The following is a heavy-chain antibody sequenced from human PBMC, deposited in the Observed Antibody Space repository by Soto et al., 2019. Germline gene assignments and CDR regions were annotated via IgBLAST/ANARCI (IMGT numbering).Heavy chain of an antibody. D-gene: IGHD2-15*01. J-gene: IGHJ6*02. CDR3: ARDQLAGVAATRGFRNGMDV. V-gene: IGHV4-59*01. CDR2: IYYSGST. Sequence: SDTLSLTCXAAGGSISSYDWSWIRQPPGKGLEWIGYIYYSGSTNYNPSLKSRVTISVDTSKNQFSLKLSSVTAADTAVYYCARDQLAGVAATRGFRNGMDVWGQGTTVTVSS. CDR1: GGSISSYD.